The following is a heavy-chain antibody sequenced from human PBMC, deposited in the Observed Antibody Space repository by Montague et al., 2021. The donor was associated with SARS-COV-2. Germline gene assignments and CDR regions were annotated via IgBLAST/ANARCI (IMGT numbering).Heavy chain of an antibody. CDR3: ARAPYYGPGKPYQFDY. CDR2: SYHSGTT. Sequence: SETLSLTCTVSGYSISSNYYWGWIRQPPGKGPEWIGSSYHSGTTHYHPSLKSRGTVSRGTSNNHFSLKVTSVTAADTAVYYCARAPYYGPGKPYQFDYWGRGTLVTVSS. D-gene: IGHD3-10*01. CDR1: GYSISSNYY. J-gene: IGHJ4*02. V-gene: IGHV4-38-2*02.